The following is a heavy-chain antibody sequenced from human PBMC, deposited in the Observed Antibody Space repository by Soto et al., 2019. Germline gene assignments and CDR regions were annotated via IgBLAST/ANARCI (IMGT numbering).Heavy chain of an antibody. CDR2: IIPIFGTA. V-gene: IGHV1-69*12. CDR3: ARGRPVYGMDV. J-gene: IGHJ6*02. Sequence: QVQLVQSGAEVKKPGSSGKVSCKASGGTLRSYAISGVRQAPGQGLEWMGGIIPIFGTANYAQKFQGRVTITADESTSTAYMELSSLRSEDTAVYYCARGRPVYGMDVWGQGTTVTVSS. CDR1: GGTLRSYA.